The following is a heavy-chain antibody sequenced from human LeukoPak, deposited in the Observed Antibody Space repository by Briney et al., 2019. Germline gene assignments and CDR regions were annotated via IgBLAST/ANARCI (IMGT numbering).Heavy chain of an antibody. V-gene: IGHV4-34*01. CDR1: GGSFSGYY. CDR2: INHSGST. D-gene: IGHD3-10*02. Sequence: SETLSLTCAVYGGSFSGYYWSWIRQPPGKGLEWIGEINHSGSTNYNPSLKSRVTISVDTSKNQFSLNVRSVIAADTAVYYCARGDVDPYVFDIWGQGTMVTVSS. J-gene: IGHJ3*02. CDR3: ARGDVDPYVFDI.